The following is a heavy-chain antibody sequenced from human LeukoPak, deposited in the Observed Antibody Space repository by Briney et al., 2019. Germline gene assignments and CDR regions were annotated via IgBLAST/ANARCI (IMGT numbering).Heavy chain of an antibody. V-gene: IGHV3-74*01. Sequence: PGGSLRLSCAASGFTFSPVWMHWVRQAPGKGLMWVSHIINDGSYTTYADSVKGRFTISRDNAKNTVYLQMNSLRAEDTAVYYCATGDKYAPSSWGQGTLVTVS. CDR2: IINDGSYT. CDR3: ATGDKYAPSS. J-gene: IGHJ5*02. D-gene: IGHD2-2*01. CDR1: GFTFSPVW.